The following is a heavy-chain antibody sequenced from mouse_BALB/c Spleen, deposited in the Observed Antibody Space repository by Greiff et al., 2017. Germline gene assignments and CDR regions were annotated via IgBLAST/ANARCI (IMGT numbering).Heavy chain of an antibody. CDR3: ARPHNYGNYDAMDY. CDR2: ISSGSSTI. V-gene: IGHV5-17*02. CDR1: GFTFSSFG. D-gene: IGHD2-1*01. Sequence: EVQRVESGGGLVQPGGSRKLSCAASGFTFSSFGMHWVRQAPEKGLEWVAYISSGSSTIYYADTVTGRFTISSDNPKNTLFLQMTSLRSEDTAMYYCARPHNYGNYDAMDYWGQGTTVTVAA. J-gene: IGHJ4*01.